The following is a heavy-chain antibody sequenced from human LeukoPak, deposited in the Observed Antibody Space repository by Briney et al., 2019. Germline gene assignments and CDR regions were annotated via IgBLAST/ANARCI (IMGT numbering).Heavy chain of an antibody. Sequence: SETLSLTCTVSGGSISSYYWSWIRQPPGKGLEWIGYIYYSGSTNYNPSLKSRVTISVDTSKNQFSLKLSSVTAADTAVYYCARGPSITMVRGGQWYYYMDVWGKGTTVTISS. D-gene: IGHD3-10*01. V-gene: IGHV4-59*01. J-gene: IGHJ6*03. CDR1: GGSISSYY. CDR3: ARGPSITMVRGGQWYYYMDV. CDR2: IYYSGST.